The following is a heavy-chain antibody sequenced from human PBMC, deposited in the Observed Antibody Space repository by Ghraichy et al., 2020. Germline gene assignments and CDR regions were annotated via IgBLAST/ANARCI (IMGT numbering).Heavy chain of an antibody. V-gene: IGHV1-69*08. J-gene: IGHJ4*02. Sequence: SVKVSCKASGDTLSTHSISWVRQAPGQGLEWMGWIIPIVGTANYAQKFQGRVTMTADTSMSTADMELSSLRSDDTAVYYCVRVNDFGDYDDDWQLDSWGQGSLVTVSS. CDR2: IIPIVGTA. D-gene: IGHD4-17*01. CDR3: VRVNDFGDYDDDWQLDS. CDR1: GDTLSTHS.